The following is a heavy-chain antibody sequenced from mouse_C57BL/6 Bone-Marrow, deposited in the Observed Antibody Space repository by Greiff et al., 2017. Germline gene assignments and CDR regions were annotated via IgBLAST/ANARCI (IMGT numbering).Heavy chain of an antibody. CDR1: GFNIKDDY. J-gene: IGHJ2*01. CDR2: FDPENGDT. V-gene: IGHV14-4*01. Sequence: VQLQQSGAELVRPGASVKLSCTASGFNIKDDYMHWVKQRLEQGLEWIGWFDPENGDTEYASKFQGKATITADTSSNTAYLQLSSLTSEDTAVYYCTPRTTVVATDYRGQGTTRTVSS. CDR3: TPRTTVVATDY. D-gene: IGHD1-1*01.